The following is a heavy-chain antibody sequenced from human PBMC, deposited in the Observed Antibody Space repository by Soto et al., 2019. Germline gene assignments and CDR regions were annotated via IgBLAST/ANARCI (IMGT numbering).Heavy chain of an antibody. CDR1: GGSISSGDYY. J-gene: IGHJ3*02. CDR3: ATWQEGLDAFDI. Sequence: PSETPSLTCTVSGGSISSGDYYWSWIRQPPGKGLEWIGYIYYSGSTYYNPSLKSRVTISVDTSKNQFSLKLSSVTAADTAVYYCATWQEGLDAFDIWGQGTMVTVS. CDR2: IYYSGST. V-gene: IGHV4-30-4*01.